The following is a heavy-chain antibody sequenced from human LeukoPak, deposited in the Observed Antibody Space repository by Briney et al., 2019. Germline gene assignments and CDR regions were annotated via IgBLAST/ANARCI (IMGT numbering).Heavy chain of an antibody. V-gene: IGHV1-18*04. CDR2: ISAYNGNT. Sequence: ASVKVSCKASGYTFTGYYMHWVRQAPGQGLEWMGWISAYNGNTKNAQKFQDRVTMTTDTSTSTAYMELSSLRSDDTAVYYCARPGLSYGDYGFFFDYWGQGTLVTVSS. CDR1: GYTFTGYY. J-gene: IGHJ4*02. D-gene: IGHD4-17*01. CDR3: ARPGLSYGDYGFFFDY.